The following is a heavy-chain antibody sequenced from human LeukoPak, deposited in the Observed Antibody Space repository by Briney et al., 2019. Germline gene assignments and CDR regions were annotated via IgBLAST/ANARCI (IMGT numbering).Heavy chain of an antibody. V-gene: IGHV4-38-2*02. CDR3: AGSGAVAGTSRWFDP. J-gene: IGHJ5*02. Sequence: PSVTLSFTGTGGGYSISNGYYWGWIRQPPGKWLEWIGSMYHSGSTYYNPSLKSRVTVSVDTSKNQFSLKLSSVTAADTAVYYCAGSGAVAGTSRWFDPWGQGTLVTVSS. D-gene: IGHD6-19*01. CDR1: GYSISNGYY. CDR2: MYHSGST.